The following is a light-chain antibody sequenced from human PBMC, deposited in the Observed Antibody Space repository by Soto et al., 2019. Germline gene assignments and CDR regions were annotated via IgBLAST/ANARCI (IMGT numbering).Light chain of an antibody. CDR3: HQYGSSRT. J-gene: IGKJ1*01. V-gene: IGKV3-20*01. CDR2: GAS. CDR1: QSVNSHY. Sequence: EIVLTQSPGTLSLSPGERATLSCRASQSVNSHYLAWYQQKPGQAPRLLIYGASSRATGIPDRFSGSGSGTEFTLTISRLEPEDLAVYYCHQYGSSRTVGQGTKVEI.